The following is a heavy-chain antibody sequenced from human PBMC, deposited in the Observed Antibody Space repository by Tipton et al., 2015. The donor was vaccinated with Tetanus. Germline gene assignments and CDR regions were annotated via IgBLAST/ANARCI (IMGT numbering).Heavy chain of an antibody. Sequence: SLRLSCAASGFDFRSDWMTWIRQAPGKGLEWVSYISSSGSTIYYADSVKGRFTISRDNAKNSLSLQVNSLRAEDTAVYYCARPLTSVAFGGFAFDVWGQGTLVTVSS. J-gene: IGHJ3*01. CDR2: ISSSGSTI. V-gene: IGHV3-11*01. D-gene: IGHD3-16*01. CDR3: ARPLTSVAFGGFAFDV. CDR1: GFDFRSDW.